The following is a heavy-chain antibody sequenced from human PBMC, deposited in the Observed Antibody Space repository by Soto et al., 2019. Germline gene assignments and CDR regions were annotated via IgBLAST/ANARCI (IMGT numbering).Heavy chain of an antibody. CDR3: ARQNKGDYGP. V-gene: IGHV3-7*04. CDR2: IKQDGSET. CDR1: GFTCSDYW. D-gene: IGHD4-17*01. Sequence: EVPLVESGGGLVQPGGSLRLSCAASGFTCSDYWMSWVRLAAGKGLEWVANIKQDGSETYYVDAVKGRFTISRDNAKNSLYLQMTYVGVEDTAVYYCARQNKGDYGPWGQGTVVTVS. J-gene: IGHJ5*02.